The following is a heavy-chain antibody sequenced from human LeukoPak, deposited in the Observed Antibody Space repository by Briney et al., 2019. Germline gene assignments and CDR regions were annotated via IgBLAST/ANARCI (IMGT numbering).Heavy chain of an antibody. CDR1: GGSISSYY. CDR3: ARGFEEGYCSSTSCSDAFDI. Sequence: SETLSLTCTVSGGSISSYYWSWIRQPPGKGLEWIGSIYYSGSTSYSPSLKSRVTISVDTSKSQFSLKLSSVTAADTAVYYCARGFEEGYCSSTSCSDAFDIWGQGTMVTVSS. J-gene: IGHJ3*02. D-gene: IGHD2-2*01. CDR2: IYYSGST. V-gene: IGHV4-39*07.